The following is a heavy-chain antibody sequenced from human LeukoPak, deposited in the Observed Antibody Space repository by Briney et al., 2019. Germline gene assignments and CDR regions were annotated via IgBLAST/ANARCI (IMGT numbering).Heavy chain of an antibody. CDR1: GFTFSSYG. CDR3: AELGITMIGGV. J-gene: IGHJ6*04. Sequence: PGGSLRLSCAASGFTFSSYGMSWVRQAPGKGLEWVSAISGSGGSTYYADSVKGRFTISRDNAKNPLYLQMNSLRAEDTAVYYCAELGITMIGGVWGKGTTVTISS. D-gene: IGHD3-10*02. CDR2: ISGSGGST. V-gene: IGHV3-23*01.